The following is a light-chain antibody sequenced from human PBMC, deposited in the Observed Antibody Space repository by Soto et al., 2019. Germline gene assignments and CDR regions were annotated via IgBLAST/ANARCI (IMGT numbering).Light chain of an antibody. CDR1: SGHSSYI. CDR2: LEGSGSY. V-gene: IGLV4-60*02. Sequence: QSVLTQSSSASASLGSSVKLTCTLSSGHSSYIIAWHQQQPGKAPRYLMKLEGSGSYNKGSGVPDRFSGSSSGADRYLTIYVLPFEDEAYYYCETWYSHTNTVFVGGTQLTVL. J-gene: IGLJ3*02. CDR3: ETWYSHTNTV.